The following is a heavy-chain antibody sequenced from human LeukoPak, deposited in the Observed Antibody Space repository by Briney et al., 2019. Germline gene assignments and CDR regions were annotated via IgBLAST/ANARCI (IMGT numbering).Heavy chain of an antibody. CDR3: ARAYYDFWSGYPYYFDY. J-gene: IGHJ4*02. Sequence: ASVKVSCKASGYTFTSYGIGWVRQAPGQGLEWMGWISAYNGNTNYAQKLQGRVTMTTDTSTSTAYMELRSLRSDDTAVYYCARAYYDFWSGYPYYFDYWGQGTLVTVSS. D-gene: IGHD3-3*01. CDR2: ISAYNGNT. V-gene: IGHV1-18*01. CDR1: GYTFTSYG.